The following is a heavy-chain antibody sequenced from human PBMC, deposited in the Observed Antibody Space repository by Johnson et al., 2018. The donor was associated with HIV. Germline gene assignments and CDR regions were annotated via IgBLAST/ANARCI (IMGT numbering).Heavy chain of an antibody. CDR2: IWYDGSNK. J-gene: IGHJ3*02. Sequence: QVQLVESGGGVVQPGRSLRLSCAASGFTFSSYGIHWVRQAPGKGLEWVAVIWYDGSNKFYADSVRGRFTISRDNSKNTLYLQMNSLRDEDTAVYYCARDGPRGSYGAFDIWGQGTMVTVSS. V-gene: IGHV3-33*01. CDR3: ARDGPRGSYGAFDI. D-gene: IGHD1-26*01. CDR1: GFTFSSYG.